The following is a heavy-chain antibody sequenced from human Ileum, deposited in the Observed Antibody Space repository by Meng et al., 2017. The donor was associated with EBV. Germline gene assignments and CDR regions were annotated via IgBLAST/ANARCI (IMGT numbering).Heavy chain of an antibody. Sequence: QLLLKEAGHGLVKPSETLSLTCSVSGGSISSSNYCWGWIRQPPGKGLEWIQSICYTDYTYYNPSLKSRVTISADKSKNQFSLRLNSLTAADTAVYYCAMGPDYAKTGYWGQGTLVTVSS. J-gene: IGHJ4*02. CDR3: AMGPDYAKTGY. CDR1: GGSISSSNYC. CDR2: ICYTDYT. V-gene: IGHV4-39*01. D-gene: IGHD4-17*01.